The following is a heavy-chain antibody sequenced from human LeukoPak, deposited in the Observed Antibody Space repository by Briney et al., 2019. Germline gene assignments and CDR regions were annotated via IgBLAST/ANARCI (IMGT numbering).Heavy chain of an antibody. CDR3: ARVSQLWLLEY. D-gene: IGHD5-18*01. CDR2: IYYSGST. CDR1: GGSISSHY. J-gene: IGHJ4*02. Sequence: SETLSLTCTVSGGSISSHYWSWLRQPPGKGLEWIGYIYYSGSTNYNPSLKSRVTISVDTSKNQFSLKLSSVTAADTAVYYCARVSQLWLLEYWGQGTLVTVSS. V-gene: IGHV4-59*11.